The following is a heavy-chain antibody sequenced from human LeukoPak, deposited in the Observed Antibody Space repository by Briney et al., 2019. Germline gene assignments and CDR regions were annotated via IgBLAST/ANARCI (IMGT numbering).Heavy chain of an antibody. D-gene: IGHD2-15*01. CDR2: ISAGNGNT. V-gene: IGHV1-3*03. J-gene: IGHJ4*02. Sequence: NPGGSLRLSCAASGFTFSSYAMHWVRQAPGQRLEWMGWISAGNGNTKYSQEFQGRVTITRDTSASTAYMELSSLRSEDMAVYYCARGQKGYCSGGSCYVLGYWGQGTLVTVSS. CDR1: GFTFSSYA. CDR3: ARGQKGYCSGGSCYVLGY.